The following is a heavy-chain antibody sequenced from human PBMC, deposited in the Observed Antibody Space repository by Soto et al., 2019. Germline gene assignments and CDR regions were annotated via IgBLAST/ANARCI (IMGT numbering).Heavy chain of an antibody. CDR2: ISYDGSNK. CDR3: AKDSHVDTAMVGGLGGMDV. CDR1: GFTFSSYG. D-gene: IGHD5-18*01. Sequence: QVQLVESGGGVVQPGRSLRLSCAASGFTFSSYGMHWVRQAPGKGLEWVAVISYDGSNKYYADSVKGRFTISRDNSKNTLYLQMNSLRAEDTAVYYCAKDSHVDTAMVGGLGGMDVWGQGTTVTVSS. J-gene: IGHJ6*02. V-gene: IGHV3-30*18.